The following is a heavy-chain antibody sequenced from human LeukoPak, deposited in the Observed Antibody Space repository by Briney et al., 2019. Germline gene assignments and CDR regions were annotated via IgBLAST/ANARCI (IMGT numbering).Heavy chain of an antibody. Sequence: ASVKVSCKASGYTFTSYYMHWVRQARGQGLEGMGIINPSGGRTSYAQKFQGRVTMTRDPSPSTVYMELSSLRSEDTAVYYCANGRTAMVIGYWGQGTLVTVSS. CDR2: INPSGGRT. J-gene: IGHJ4*02. V-gene: IGHV1-46*01. CDR3: ANGRTAMVIGY. D-gene: IGHD5-18*01. CDR1: GYTFTSYY.